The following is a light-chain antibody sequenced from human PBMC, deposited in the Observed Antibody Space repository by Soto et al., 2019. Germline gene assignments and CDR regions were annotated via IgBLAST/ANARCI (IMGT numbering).Light chain of an antibody. J-gene: IGKJ4*01. CDR3: QRYGDLPLT. CDR1: QSVGNN. Sequence: EIVVTQSPATLSVSPGERATLSCRASQSVGNNFAWYQQKPGQAPRLLIFATSTRATGVPARFSGSGSGTEFTLPIRSLQSEDFAVYYCQRYGDLPLTFGGGAKVEVE. V-gene: IGKV3-15*01. CDR2: ATS.